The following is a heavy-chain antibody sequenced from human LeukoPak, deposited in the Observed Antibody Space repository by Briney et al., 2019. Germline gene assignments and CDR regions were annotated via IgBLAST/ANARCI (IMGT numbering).Heavy chain of an antibody. CDR2: IGSSGSAGGNI. V-gene: IGHV3-48*02. D-gene: IGHD2-21*01. CDR3: ARAPTPYFTYYMDV. J-gene: IGHJ6*03. CDR1: GFSFSGFG. Sequence: GGSLILSCAASGFSFSGFGMNWVRQAPGKGLEWISYIGSSGSAGGNIYYAVSVKGRFTVSRDNAKDSLFLQMNSLQDADTAVYYCARAPTPYFTYYMDVWGKGTTVTVSS.